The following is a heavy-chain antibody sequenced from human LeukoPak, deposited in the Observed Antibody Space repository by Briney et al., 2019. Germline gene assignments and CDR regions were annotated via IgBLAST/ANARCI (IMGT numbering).Heavy chain of an antibody. D-gene: IGHD3/OR15-3a*01. V-gene: IGHV3-53*01. Sequence: GGSLRLSCAASGFTVSSNYMSWVRQAPGKGLEWVSVIYSGGSTYYADSVKGRFTISRDNSKNTLYLQMNSLRAEDTAVFYCAKAPLGSYNSWTGFYAGFDSWGQGTLVAVSS. CDR3: AKAPLGSYNSWTGFYAGFDS. J-gene: IGHJ4*02. CDR1: GFTVSSNY. CDR2: IYSGGST.